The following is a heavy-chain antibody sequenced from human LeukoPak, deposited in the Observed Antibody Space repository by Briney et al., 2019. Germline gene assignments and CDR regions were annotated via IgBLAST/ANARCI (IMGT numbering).Heavy chain of an antibody. Sequence: SETLSLTCTVSGGSFSRYYWSWIRQPPGKGLEWIGYIYYSGSTNYNPSLKSRVTISVDTSKNQFSLKLSSVTAADTAVYYCATSYSSSWYDYWGQGTLVTVSS. J-gene: IGHJ4*02. CDR3: ATSYSSSWYDY. V-gene: IGHV4-59*01. CDR2: IYYSGST. CDR1: GGSFSRYY. D-gene: IGHD6-13*01.